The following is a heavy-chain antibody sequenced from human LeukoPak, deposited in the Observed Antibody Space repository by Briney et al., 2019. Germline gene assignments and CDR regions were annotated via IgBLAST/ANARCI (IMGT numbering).Heavy chain of an antibody. J-gene: IGHJ4*02. CDR2: IRYDGSNK. CDR1: GFTFSSHG. D-gene: IGHD3-3*01. Sequence: GGSLRLSCAASGFTFSSHGMHWVRQAPGKGLEWVAFIRYDGSNKYYADSVKGRFTISRDNSKNTLYLQMNSLRAEDTAVYYCAKAEPYYDFWSGYPSDYWGQGTLVTVSS. V-gene: IGHV3-30*02. CDR3: AKAEPYYDFWSGYPSDY.